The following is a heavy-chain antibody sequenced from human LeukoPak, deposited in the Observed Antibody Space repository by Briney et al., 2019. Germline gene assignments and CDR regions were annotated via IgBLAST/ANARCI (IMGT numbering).Heavy chain of an antibody. CDR1: GGTFSSYA. Sequence: SVKVSCKASGGTFSSYAISWVRQAPGQGLEWMGGIIPIFGTANYAQKFQGRVTITADESTSTAYMELSSLRTEDTAVYYCARAITRGADAFDIWGQGTMVTVSS. D-gene: IGHD1-26*01. V-gene: IGHV1-69*01. J-gene: IGHJ3*02. CDR2: IIPIFGTA. CDR3: ARAITRGADAFDI.